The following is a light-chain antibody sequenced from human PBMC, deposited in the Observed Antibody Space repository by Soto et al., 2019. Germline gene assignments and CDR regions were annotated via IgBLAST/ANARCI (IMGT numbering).Light chain of an antibody. Sequence: VLTQSPSASASLGASVKLTCTLSSGHSSYAIAWHQQQPEKGPRYLMKLNSDGSHSKGDGIPDRFSGSSSGAERYLTIPSLQSEDEADYYCQTWGTGIWVFGGGTKVTVL. CDR2: LNSDGSH. CDR3: QTWGTGIWV. J-gene: IGLJ3*02. CDR1: SGHSSYA. V-gene: IGLV4-69*01.